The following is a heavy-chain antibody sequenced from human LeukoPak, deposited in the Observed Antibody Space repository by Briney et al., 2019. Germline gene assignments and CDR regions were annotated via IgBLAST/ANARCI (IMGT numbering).Heavy chain of an antibody. CDR3: ARSITMIVEFDY. CDR2: IYYSGST. Sequence: KASETLSLTCTLSGGSISRYYWSWIRQPPGKGLEWIGYIYYSGSTNYSPSLKSRVTISVDTSKNQFSLKLSSVTAADTAVYYCARSITMIVEFDYWGQGTLVTVSS. D-gene: IGHD3-22*01. J-gene: IGHJ4*02. CDR1: GGSISRYY. V-gene: IGHV4-59*01.